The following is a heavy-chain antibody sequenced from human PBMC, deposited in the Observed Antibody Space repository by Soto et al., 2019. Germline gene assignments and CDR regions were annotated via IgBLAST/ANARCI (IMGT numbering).Heavy chain of an antibody. CDR3: ARNLQQLVLYDPPDDY. Sequence: GGSLRLSCAASGFTFSSYAMHWVRQAPGKGLEWVAVISYDGSNKYYADSVKGRFTISRDNSKNTLYLQMNSLRAEDTAVYYCARNLQQLVLYDPPDDYWGQGTLVTVSS. J-gene: IGHJ4*02. D-gene: IGHD6-13*01. V-gene: IGHV3-30-3*01. CDR2: ISYDGSNK. CDR1: GFTFSSYA.